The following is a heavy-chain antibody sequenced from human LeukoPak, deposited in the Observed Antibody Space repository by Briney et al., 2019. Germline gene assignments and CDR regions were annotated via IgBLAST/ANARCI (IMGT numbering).Heavy chain of an antibody. D-gene: IGHD2-15*01. Sequence: SETLSLTCTVSGGSISSSSYYWGWIRQPPGKGLEWIGSIYHSGSTYYNPSLKSRVTISVDTSKNQFSLKLSSVTAADTAVYYCAREYSDIVVVVAATRAPWFDPWGQGTLVTVSS. CDR2: IYHSGST. J-gene: IGHJ5*02. V-gene: IGHV4-39*07. CDR3: AREYSDIVVVVAATRAPWFDP. CDR1: GGSISSSSYY.